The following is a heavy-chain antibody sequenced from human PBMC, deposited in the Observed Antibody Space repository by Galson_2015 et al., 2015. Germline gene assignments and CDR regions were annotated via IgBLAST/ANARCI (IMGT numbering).Heavy chain of an antibody. CDR1: GYAFTSLD. CDR3: AKRLALGFCSTTACYGAHYATDV. CDR2: ISAYNGNT. J-gene: IGHJ6*02. V-gene: IGHV1-18*01. Sequence: SVKVSCKASGYAFTSLDITWVRQAPGHGLEWMGWISAYNGNTDSAQNLQDRVTMTTDTSTSTAYMELRSLTSDDTAVYYCAKRLALGFCSTTACYGAHYATDVRDQATAVTVSS. D-gene: IGHD2-2*01.